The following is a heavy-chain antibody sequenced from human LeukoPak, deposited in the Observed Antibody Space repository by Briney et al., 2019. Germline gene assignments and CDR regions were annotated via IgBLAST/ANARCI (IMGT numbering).Heavy chain of an antibody. D-gene: IGHD6-19*01. J-gene: IGHJ4*02. CDR3: ARGDSSGWYYFDY. V-gene: IGHV3-21*01. CDR2: ISSSSSYI. Sequence: GGSLRLSCAASGFTFSSYSMNWVRQAPGKGLEWVSSISSSSSYIYYADSVKGRFTISRDNSKNTLYLQMNSLRAEDTAVYYCARGDSSGWYYFDYWGQGTLVTVSS. CDR1: GFTFSSYS.